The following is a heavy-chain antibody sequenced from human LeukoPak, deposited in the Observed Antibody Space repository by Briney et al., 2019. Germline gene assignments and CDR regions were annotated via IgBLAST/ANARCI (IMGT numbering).Heavy chain of an antibody. CDR2: ISSNSRYT. J-gene: IGHJ3*02. CDR3: TRAGRLGYDAFDI. D-gene: IGHD1-26*01. Sequence: GGSLRLSCAASGFTFSDYYMTWIRQAPGKGLEWVSYISSNSRYTNYADSVKGRLTISRDNAKNSLYLQMNSLRAEDTAVYYCTRAGRLGYDAFDIWGQGTMVTVSS. V-gene: IGHV3-11*05. CDR1: GFTFSDYY.